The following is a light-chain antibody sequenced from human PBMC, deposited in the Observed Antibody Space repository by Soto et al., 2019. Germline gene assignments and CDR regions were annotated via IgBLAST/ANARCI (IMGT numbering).Light chain of an antibody. V-gene: IGKV1-5*03. CDR2: KAS. Sequence: DIQMTQSPSTLSASVGDRVTITCRASQSISSWLAWYQQKPGKAPKLLIYKASSLESGVPSRFSGSGSGTEFTITISSLQPDDFATDYCQQYNLFGQGTKLEIK. J-gene: IGKJ2*01. CDR3: QQYNL. CDR1: QSISSW.